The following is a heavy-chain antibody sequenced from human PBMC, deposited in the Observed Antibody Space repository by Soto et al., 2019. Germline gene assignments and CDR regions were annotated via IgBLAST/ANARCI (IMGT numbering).Heavy chain of an antibody. J-gene: IGHJ4*02. V-gene: IGHV3-23*01. CDR1: GFTFINYA. D-gene: IGHD2-2*01. CDR3: AKAIVVVPAGSFDY. Sequence: PGGSLRLSCAAAGFTFINYAMSWVRQAPGKGLEWVSGISGSGGRTYYADSVKGRFTISRDNSKNTLYLQMNNLRAEDTAVYYCAKAIVVVPAGSFDYWGQGTLVTVSS. CDR2: ISGSGGRT.